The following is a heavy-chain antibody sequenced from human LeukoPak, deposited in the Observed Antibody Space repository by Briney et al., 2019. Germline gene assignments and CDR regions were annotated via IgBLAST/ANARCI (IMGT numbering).Heavy chain of an antibody. J-gene: IGHJ4*02. CDR1: GGTFSSYA. Sequence: GASVKVSCKASGGTFSSYAISWVRQAPEQGLEWMGGIIPIFGTANYAQKFQGRVTITADESTSTAYMELSSLRSEDTAVYYCASREDCSSTSCYGGGDYWGQGTLVTVSS. D-gene: IGHD2-2*01. CDR2: IIPIFGTA. CDR3: ASREDCSSTSCYGGGDY. V-gene: IGHV1-69*13.